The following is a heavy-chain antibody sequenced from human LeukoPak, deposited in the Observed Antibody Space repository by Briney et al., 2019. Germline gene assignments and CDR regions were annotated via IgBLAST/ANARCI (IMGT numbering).Heavy chain of an antibody. CDR3: ARKRFFDHWDYLDY. V-gene: IGHV3-64*02. Sequence: GGSLRLSCAASGFTFNKYAMHWVRQAPGKGLEYVSAISTNGGTTCYADSVKGRFTISRDNSKNTLYLQMGSLRPEDMGVYYCARKRFFDHWDYLDYWGQGTLVHVSS. D-gene: IGHD3-9*01. CDR2: ISTNGGTT. CDR1: GFTFNKYA. J-gene: IGHJ4*02.